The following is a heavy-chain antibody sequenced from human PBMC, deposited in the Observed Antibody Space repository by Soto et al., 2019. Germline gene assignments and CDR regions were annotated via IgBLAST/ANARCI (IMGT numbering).Heavy chain of an antibody. Sequence: SVKVSCKASGGTFSSYAISWVRQAPGQGLEWMGGIIPIFGTANYAQKFQGRVTITADESTSTAYMELSSLRSEDTAVYYCASPLPYYGPDHHAFDIWGQGTMVTV. CDR2: IIPIFGTA. CDR3: ASPLPYYGPDHHAFDI. V-gene: IGHV1-69*13. CDR1: GGTFSSYA. J-gene: IGHJ3*02. D-gene: IGHD3-10*01.